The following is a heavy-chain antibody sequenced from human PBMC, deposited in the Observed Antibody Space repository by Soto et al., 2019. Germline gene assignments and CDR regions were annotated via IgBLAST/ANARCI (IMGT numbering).Heavy chain of an antibody. CDR2: ISPNTGNI. D-gene: IGHD3-22*01. CDR3: VKDRDSNSWPSRDV. Sequence: QVHLVQSGAEVKKPGASVNVSCKTSGYTFTRNGISWVRQAPGQGLEWMGWISPNTGNIKYAQKLQGRVIMTTDTPTSTAYMELRSLRSDATAGYYCVKDRDSNSWPSRDVWGPGTTVTVSS. J-gene: IGHJ6*02. CDR1: GYTFTRNG. V-gene: IGHV1-18*01.